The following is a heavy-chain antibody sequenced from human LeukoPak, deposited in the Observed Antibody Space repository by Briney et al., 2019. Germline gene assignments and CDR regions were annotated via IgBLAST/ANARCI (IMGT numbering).Heavy chain of an antibody. V-gene: IGHV3-7*01. CDR1: GFTFSSYW. J-gene: IGHJ4*02. Sequence: GGSLRLSCAASGFTFSSYWMSWVRQAPGKGLEWVGNIKQDGSEKYYVDSVKGRFTISRDNAKNSLYLQTNSLRAEDTAVYYCAREGYYYDSSGYLDYWGQGTLVTVSS. CDR3: AREGYYYDSSGYLDY. CDR2: IKQDGSEK. D-gene: IGHD3-22*01.